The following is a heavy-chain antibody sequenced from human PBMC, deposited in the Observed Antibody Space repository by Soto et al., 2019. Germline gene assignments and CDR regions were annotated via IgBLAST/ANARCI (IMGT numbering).Heavy chain of an antibody. D-gene: IGHD3-3*01. J-gene: IGHJ6*02. CDR1: GGSFSIGIYY. V-gene: IGHV4-61*01. CDR3: ARDSGEYYDFWSGYVRYYYGMDV. CDR2: IYYSGST. Sequence: SETDSRTGTRCGGSFSIGIYYCSWIRQTPGKGLKWIGYIYYSGSTNYNPSLKSRVTISVDTSKNQFSLKLSSVTAADTAVYYCARDSGEYYDFWSGYVRYYYGMDVRGQGTTVTVSS.